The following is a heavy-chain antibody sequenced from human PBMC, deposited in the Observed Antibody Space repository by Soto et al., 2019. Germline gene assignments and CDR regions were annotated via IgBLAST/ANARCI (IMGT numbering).Heavy chain of an antibody. D-gene: IGHD2-15*01. J-gene: IGHJ6*02. CDR3: AILLLPRARIYYYYYGMDV. CDR2: IDPSDSYT. V-gene: IGHV5-10-1*01. Sequence: PGESLKISCKGSGYSFTSYWISWVRQMPGKGLEWMGRIDPSDSYTNYSPSFQGHVTISADKSISTAYLQWSSLKASDTAMYYCAILLLPRARIYYYYYGMDVWGQGTTVTVS. CDR1: GYSFTSYW.